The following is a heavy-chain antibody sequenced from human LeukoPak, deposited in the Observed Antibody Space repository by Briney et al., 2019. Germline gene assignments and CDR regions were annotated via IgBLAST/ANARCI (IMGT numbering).Heavy chain of an antibody. CDR3: ARVVGATHFDY. CDR1: GGSISSGSYY. D-gene: IGHD1-26*01. V-gene: IGHV4-61*02. Sequence: SQTLSLTCTVSGGSISSGSYYWSWLRQPAGKGLEWIGRIYTSGSTNYNPSLKSRVTISVDTSKNQFSLKLSSVTAADTAVYYCARVVGATHFDYWGQGPLVTASS. CDR2: IYTSGST. J-gene: IGHJ4*02.